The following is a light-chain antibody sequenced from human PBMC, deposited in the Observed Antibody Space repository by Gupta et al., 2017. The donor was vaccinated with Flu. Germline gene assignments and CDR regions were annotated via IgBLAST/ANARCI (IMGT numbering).Light chain of an antibody. CDR3: QQYNNWPPYT. CDR1: QSVSSN. V-gene: IGKV3-15*01. J-gene: IGKJ2*01. Sequence: EIVMTQSPATLSVSLGERVTLSCRASQSVSSNLAWYQQKPGQAPRLLIYDASTRATGIPARFSGSGSGTEFTLTISSLQSENFAVYYCQQYNNWPPYTFGQGTKLEIK. CDR2: DAS.